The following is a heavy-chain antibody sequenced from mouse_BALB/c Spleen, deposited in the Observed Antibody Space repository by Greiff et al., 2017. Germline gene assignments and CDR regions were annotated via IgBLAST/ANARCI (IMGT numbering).Heavy chain of an antibody. CDR2: IRLKSNNYAT. V-gene: IGHV6-6*02. CDR3: TRPSGGYIDY. CDR1: GFSFSNYW. Sequence: EVQVVESGGGLVQPGGSMKLSCVASGFSFSNYWMNWVRQSPEKGLEWVAEIRLKSNNYATHYAESVKGRFTISRDDSKSSVYLQMNNLRAEDTGIYYCTRPSGGYIDYWGQGTTRTVSS. D-gene: IGHD3-1*01. J-gene: IGHJ2*01.